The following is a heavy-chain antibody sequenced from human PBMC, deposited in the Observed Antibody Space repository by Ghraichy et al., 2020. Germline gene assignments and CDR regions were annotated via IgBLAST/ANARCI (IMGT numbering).Heavy chain of an antibody. CDR1: GYTFTSYG. Sequence: ALVKVSCKASGYTFTSYGISWVRQAPGQGLEWMGWISAYNGNTNYAQKLQGRVTMTTDTSTSTAYMELRSLRSDDTAVYYCARASSSYDFWSGYPYPDAFDIWGQGTMVTVSS. CDR3: ARASSSYDFWSGYPYPDAFDI. CDR2: ISAYNGNT. D-gene: IGHD3-3*01. V-gene: IGHV1-18*01. J-gene: IGHJ3*02.